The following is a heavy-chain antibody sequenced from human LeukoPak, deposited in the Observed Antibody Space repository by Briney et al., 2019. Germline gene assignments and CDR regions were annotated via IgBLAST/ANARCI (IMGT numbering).Heavy chain of an antibody. CDR3: ARNYYGSGSYYFDY. CDR2: IYTSGST. Sequence: PSETLSLTCTVSGGSISSYYWSWIRQPAGKGLEWIGRIYTSGSTNYNPSLKSRVTMSVDTSKSQFSLKLSSVTAADTAVYYCARNYYGSGSYYFDYWGQGTLVTVSS. V-gene: IGHV4-4*07. D-gene: IGHD3-10*01. J-gene: IGHJ4*02. CDR1: GGSISSYY.